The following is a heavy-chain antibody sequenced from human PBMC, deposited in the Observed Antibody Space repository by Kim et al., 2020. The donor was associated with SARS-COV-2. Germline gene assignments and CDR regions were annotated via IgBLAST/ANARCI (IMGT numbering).Heavy chain of an antibody. V-gene: IGHV4-34*01. D-gene: IGHD6-19*01. CDR3: ARGYSSGPYYFDY. CDR1: VGSFSGYY. CDR2: INHSGST. Sequence: SETLSLTCAVYVGSFSGYYWSWIRQPPGKGLEWIGEINHSGSTNYNPSLKSRVTISVDTSKNQFSLKLSSVTAADTAVYYCARGYSSGPYYFDYWGQGTLVTVSS. J-gene: IGHJ4*02.